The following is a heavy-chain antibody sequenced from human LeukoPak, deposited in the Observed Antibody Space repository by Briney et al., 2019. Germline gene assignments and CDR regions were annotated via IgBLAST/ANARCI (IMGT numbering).Heavy chain of an antibody. V-gene: IGHV3-9*01. CDR3: ARGFITLPRGVLDY. D-gene: IGHD3-10*01. Sequence: GGSLRLSCAASGFTFDDYAMHWVRQAPGKGLEWVSGISWNSGSIGYADSVKGRFTISRDNSENTLFLQMDSLRAEDTAVYYCARGFITLPRGVLDYWGQGTLVTVSS. CDR2: ISWNSGSI. J-gene: IGHJ4*02. CDR1: GFTFDDYA.